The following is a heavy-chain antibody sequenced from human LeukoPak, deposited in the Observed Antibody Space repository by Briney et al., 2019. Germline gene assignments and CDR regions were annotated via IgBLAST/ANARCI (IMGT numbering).Heavy chain of an antibody. V-gene: IGHV3-48*04. J-gene: IGHJ4*02. CDR3: ATDSPETAVFDY. CDR1: GFSFSTYS. CDR2: IVGSSSNI. D-gene: IGHD1-1*01. Sequence: GGSLRLSCTASGFSFSTYSMNWVRQAPGKGLEWVSYIVGSSSNIYYADSVKGRFTISRDNAKNSLYLQMDSLRAEDTAVYYSATDSPETAVFDYWGQGTLVTVSS.